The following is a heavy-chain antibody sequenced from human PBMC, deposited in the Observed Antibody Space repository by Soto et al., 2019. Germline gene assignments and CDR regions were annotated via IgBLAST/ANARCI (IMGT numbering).Heavy chain of an antibody. CDR2: TRNKANSYTT. J-gene: IGHJ4*02. V-gene: IGHV3-72*01. CDR3: ARDGGVGGSYYLDY. CDR1: GFTFSDHY. D-gene: IGHD1-26*01. Sequence: TGGSLRLSCAASGFTFSDHYMDWVRQAPGKGLEWVGRTRNKANSYTTEYAASVKGRFTISRDDSKNSLYLQMNSLRAEDTAVYYCARDGGVGGSYYLDYWAQGTSVTVSS.